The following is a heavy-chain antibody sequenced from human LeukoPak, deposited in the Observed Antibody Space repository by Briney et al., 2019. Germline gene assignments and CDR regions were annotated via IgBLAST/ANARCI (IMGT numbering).Heavy chain of an antibody. CDR3: ARMPRGYSYGYRFDY. CDR1: GGSISSYY. Sequence: SETLSLTCTVSGGSISSYYWSWIRQPPGKGLEWIGYIYYSGSTNYNPSLKSRVTISVDTSKNQFSLKLSSVTAADTAVYYCARMPRGYSYGYRFDYWGQGTLVTVSS. CDR2: IYYSGST. J-gene: IGHJ4*02. V-gene: IGHV4-59*01. D-gene: IGHD5-18*01.